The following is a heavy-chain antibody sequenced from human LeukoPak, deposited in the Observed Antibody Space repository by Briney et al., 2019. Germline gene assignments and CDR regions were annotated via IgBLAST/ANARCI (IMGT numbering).Heavy chain of an antibody. CDR3: ATDSSGWGSLDY. Sequence: ASVKVSCKASGYTFTSYAMHWVRQAPGQRLEWMGWINAGNGNTKYSQKFQGRVTITRDTSASTAYMELSSLRSEDTAVYYCATDSSGWGSLDYWGQGTLVTVSS. CDR2: INAGNGNT. V-gene: IGHV1-3*01. CDR1: GYTFTSYA. D-gene: IGHD6-19*01. J-gene: IGHJ4*02.